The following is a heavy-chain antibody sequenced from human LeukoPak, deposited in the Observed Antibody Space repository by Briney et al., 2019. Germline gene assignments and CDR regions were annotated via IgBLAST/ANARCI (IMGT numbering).Heavy chain of an antibody. CDR1: GFTFSSYS. Sequence: GGSLRLSCAASGFTFSSYSMNWVRQAPGKGLEWVSYISSSSSTIYYADSVKGRFTISRDNAKNSLYLQMNSLRAEDTAVYYCAGAYDYVWGSYRPYYFDYWGQGTLVTASS. CDR3: AGAYDYVWGSYRPYYFDY. J-gene: IGHJ4*02. V-gene: IGHV3-48*01. D-gene: IGHD3-16*02. CDR2: ISSSSSTI.